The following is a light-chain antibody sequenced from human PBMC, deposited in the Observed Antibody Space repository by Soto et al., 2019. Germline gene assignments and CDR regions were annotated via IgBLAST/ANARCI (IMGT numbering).Light chain of an antibody. CDR1: SSDVGAYNY. V-gene: IGLV2-14*01. CDR2: DVS. Sequence: QSALTQPASVSGSPGQSITISCTGTSSDVGAYNYVSWYQQYPGKAPKLMIYDVSNRPSGVSNRFSGSKSGNTASLTISGLQAEYEADYYCSSYTSSSPYVFGTGTKVTVL. J-gene: IGLJ1*01. CDR3: SSYTSSSPYV.